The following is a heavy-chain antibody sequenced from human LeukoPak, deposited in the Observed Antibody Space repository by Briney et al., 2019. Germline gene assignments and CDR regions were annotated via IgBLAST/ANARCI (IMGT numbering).Heavy chain of an antibody. V-gene: IGHV3-23*01. J-gene: IGHJ4*02. CDR3: ATQLYGGNSRCFDY. CDR1: GLTFSNYA. D-gene: IGHD4-23*01. CDR2: ISESGSNT. Sequence: GGSLRLSCAASGLTFSNYAMSWVRQAPGKGLEWVSGISESGSNTYYADSVKGRFTISRDNSKNTLYLQMNSLRAEDTAVYYCATQLYGGNSRCFDYWGQGTLATVSS.